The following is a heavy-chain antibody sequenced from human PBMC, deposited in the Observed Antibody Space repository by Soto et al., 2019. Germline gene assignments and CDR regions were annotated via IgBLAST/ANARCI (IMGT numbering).Heavy chain of an antibody. Sequence: QVQLVESGGGVVQPGRSLRLSCAASGFTFSSYGMHWLRQAPGKGLEWVAVIWYDGSNKCYADSVKGRFTISRDNSKNTLYLLMNSLRAEDTAVYYCAGVNSDYWGQGTLVTVSS. CDR1: GFTFSSYG. CDR3: AGVNSDY. J-gene: IGHJ4*02. CDR2: IWYDGSNK. V-gene: IGHV3-33*01.